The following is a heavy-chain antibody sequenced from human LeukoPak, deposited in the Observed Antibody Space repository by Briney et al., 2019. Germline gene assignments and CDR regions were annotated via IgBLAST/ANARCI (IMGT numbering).Heavy chain of an antibody. CDR1: GGSISSSSYY. V-gene: IGHV4-39*01. CDR2: IYYSGST. Sequence: PSETLSLTCTVSGGSISSSSYYWGWIRQPPGKGLEWIGSIYYSGSTYYNPSLKSRVTISVDTSKNQFSLKLSSVTAADTAMYYCARHVWTSSSSDYWGQGTLVTVSS. CDR3: ARHVWTSSSSDY. D-gene: IGHD6-6*01. J-gene: IGHJ4*02.